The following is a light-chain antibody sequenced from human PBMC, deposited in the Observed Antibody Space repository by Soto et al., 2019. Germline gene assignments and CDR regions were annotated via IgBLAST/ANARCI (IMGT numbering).Light chain of an antibody. CDR2: GAS. V-gene: IGKV3-20*01. J-gene: IGKJ1*01. CDR3: QQYGSSPRT. CDR1: QSVSSSY. Sequence: EIVLTQSPGTLSLSPGERATLSCRASQSVSSSYLAWYQQKPGQPPSLLMYGASRRATGIPERFSGSGSGTDVTLTISRQEPEDFAVYYCQQYGSSPRTFGKGTKGEIK.